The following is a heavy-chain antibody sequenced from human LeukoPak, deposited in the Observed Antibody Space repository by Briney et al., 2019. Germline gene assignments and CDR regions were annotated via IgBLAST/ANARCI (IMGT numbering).Heavy chain of an antibody. CDR2: ISYDGSNK. Sequence: GGSLRLSCAASGFTFSSYAMHWVRQAPGKGLEWVAVISYDGSNKYYADSVKGRFTISRDNSKNTLYLQMNSLRAEDTAVYYCAKESHGGRVLENIDYWGQGTLVTVSS. D-gene: IGHD3-16*01. J-gene: IGHJ4*02. CDR1: GFTFSSYA. CDR3: AKESHGGRVLENIDY. V-gene: IGHV3-30-3*01.